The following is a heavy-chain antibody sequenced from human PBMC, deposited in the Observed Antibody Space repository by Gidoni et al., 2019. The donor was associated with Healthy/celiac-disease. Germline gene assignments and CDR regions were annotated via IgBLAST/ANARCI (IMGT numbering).Heavy chain of an antibody. D-gene: IGHD3-10*01. CDR2: INSDGSST. CDR1: GFTFSSYW. CDR3: ARDPGSITMVRGAIYGMDV. J-gene: IGHJ6*02. Sequence: EVQLVESGGGFVQPGGSLRLSCAASGFTFSSYWMHWVRQAPGKGLVLVPRINSDGSSTSYADSVKGRFTISRDNAKNTLYRQMNSLRAEDTAVYYCARDPGSITMVRGAIYGMDVWGQGTTVTVSS. V-gene: IGHV3-74*01.